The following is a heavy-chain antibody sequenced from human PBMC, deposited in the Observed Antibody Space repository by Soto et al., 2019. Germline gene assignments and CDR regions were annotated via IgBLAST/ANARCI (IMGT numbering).Heavy chain of an antibody. V-gene: IGHV1-18*01. CDR2: ISAYNGNI. Sequence: QVQLVQSGAEVKKPGASVKVSCKASVYTFTNYGISWLRQDPGQGLEWMGWISAYNGNIKYAQKLQGRVTMTTDTSTCTAYMELRSLRSDDTAVYYCARDSPTVDYWGQGTLVTVSS. CDR3: ARDSPTVDY. CDR1: VYTFTNYG. J-gene: IGHJ4*02.